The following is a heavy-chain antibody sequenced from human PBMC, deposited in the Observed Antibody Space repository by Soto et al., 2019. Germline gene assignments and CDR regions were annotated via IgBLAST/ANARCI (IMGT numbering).Heavy chain of an antibody. Sequence: GASVKVSCKTSGYTFNNYGISWVRQAPGQGLEWMGWISDYNGNTNYPQKFQGRVTMTTDTSTKTVYMVLTSLRPDDTAVYYCALDGYYGSGSYGMDVRGRGTTVTGSS. CDR1: GYTFNNYG. D-gene: IGHD3-10*01. J-gene: IGHJ6*02. CDR2: ISDYNGNT. V-gene: IGHV1-18*01. CDR3: ALDGYYGSGSYGMDV.